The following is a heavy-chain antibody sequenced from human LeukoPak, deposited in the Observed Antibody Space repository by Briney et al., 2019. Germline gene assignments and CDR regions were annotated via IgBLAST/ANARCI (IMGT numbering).Heavy chain of an antibody. Sequence: ASETLSLTCSVSGDSISSYYWSWIRQPPGKGLEWIGYIYYSGSTNYNPSLRSHVTISVATSKNQFSLSLNSVPAADMAVYYWAGYQRYSYDPATAYYYNVMTSGAKGPRSPSP. CDR1: GDSISSYY. CDR2: IYYSGST. D-gene: IGHD5-18*01. CDR3: AGYQRYSYDPATAYYYNVMTS. J-gene: IGHJ6*02. V-gene: IGHV4-59*12.